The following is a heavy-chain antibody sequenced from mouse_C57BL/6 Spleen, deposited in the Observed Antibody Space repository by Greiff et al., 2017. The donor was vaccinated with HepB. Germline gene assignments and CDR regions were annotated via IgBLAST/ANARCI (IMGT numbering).Heavy chain of an antibody. Sequence: QVQLQQPGAELVKPGASVKLSCKASGYTFTSYWMHWVKQRPGRGLEWIGGIDPNSGGTKYNEKFKSKATLTVDKPSSTAYMQLSSLESEDSAVYYCARTVVATVDYWGQGTTLTVSS. CDR1: GYTFTSYW. J-gene: IGHJ2*01. CDR2: IDPNSGGT. V-gene: IGHV1-72*01. CDR3: ARTVVATVDY. D-gene: IGHD1-1*01.